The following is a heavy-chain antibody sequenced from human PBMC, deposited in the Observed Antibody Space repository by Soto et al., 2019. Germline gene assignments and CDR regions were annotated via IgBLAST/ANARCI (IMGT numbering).Heavy chain of an antibody. V-gene: IGHV1-69*01. D-gene: IGHD3-22*01. CDR1: GGTFSTYD. CDR2: IIPIVGTA. Sequence: QVQLVQSGAEVKKPGSSVKVSCKASGGTFSTYDINWVRQAPGQGLEWMGVIIPIVGTANYAQKFQDRLTITADEFTNTSHMELSSLRPEDTAVYYCARVGAYDYESTGYSAAFDIWGQGTMVTVSS. CDR3: ARVGAYDYESTGYSAAFDI. J-gene: IGHJ3*02.